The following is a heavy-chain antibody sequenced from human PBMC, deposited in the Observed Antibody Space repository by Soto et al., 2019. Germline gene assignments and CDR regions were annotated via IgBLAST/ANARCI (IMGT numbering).Heavy chain of an antibody. V-gene: IGHV4-4*07. CDR1: GAYISDFS. Sequence: SETLSLTCTVSGAYISDFSWSWIRQPAGKGLEWVGRITVNGNTQYNPSFRSRVTMSMDTSRNQFSLNLQSATAADTALYYCARESGENWTYEAHWGQGTLVTVSS. D-gene: IGHD1-7*01. J-gene: IGHJ1*01. CDR2: ITVNGNT. CDR3: ARESGENWTYEAH.